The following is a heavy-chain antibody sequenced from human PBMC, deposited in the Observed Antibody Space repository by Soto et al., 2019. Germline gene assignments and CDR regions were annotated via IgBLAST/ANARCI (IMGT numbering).Heavy chain of an antibody. J-gene: IGHJ4*02. Sequence: ASVKVSCKASGYTFSSYYIHWVRQAPGQGLEWMGVINPNGGTTGYAQKFQGRVTMTRDTSTSTVYMELSSLRSEDTAVYYCARDLVSETGSTYWGQGTLVTVSS. CDR2: INPNGGTT. V-gene: IGHV1-46*01. CDR3: ARDLVSETGSTY. CDR1: GYTFSSYY. D-gene: IGHD1-7*01.